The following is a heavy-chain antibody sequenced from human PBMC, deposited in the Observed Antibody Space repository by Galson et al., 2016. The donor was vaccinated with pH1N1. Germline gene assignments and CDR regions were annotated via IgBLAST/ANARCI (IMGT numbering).Heavy chain of an antibody. V-gene: IGHV3-21*01. CDR3: ARDPVAGAPFGMDV. D-gene: IGHD6-19*01. Sequence: SLRLSCAASGFTYSSYSMNWVRQAPGKGLEWVSTITSTGAYIYYAESVKGRFTISRDNAKNSLYLQMNSLRAEDTAVYYCARDPVAGAPFGMDVWGQGPTVTVSS. J-gene: IGHJ6*02. CDR2: ITSTGAYI. CDR1: GFTYSSYS.